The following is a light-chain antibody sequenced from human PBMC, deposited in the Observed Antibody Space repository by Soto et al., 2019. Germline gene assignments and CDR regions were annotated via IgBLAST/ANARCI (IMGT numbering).Light chain of an antibody. V-gene: IGKV3-15*01. CDR2: GAS. Sequence: LVLMESLVSLCGSRGERADLYLRGSQSVSTNPAWYQQKPGQAPRLRIYGASTRATGIPARFSGSGSGTEFTHTISSLQPKDFAVYYCQQYTDWPLGTFGQGTKLEI. CDR1: QSVSTN. CDR3: QQYTDWPLGT. J-gene: IGKJ1*01.